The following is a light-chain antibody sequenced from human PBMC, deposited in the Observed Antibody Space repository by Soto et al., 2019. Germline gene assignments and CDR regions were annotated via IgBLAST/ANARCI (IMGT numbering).Light chain of an antibody. V-gene: IGLV2-14*01. J-gene: IGLJ2*01. CDR2: EDS. CDR3: SSFTSTTTVV. CDR1: SSDVGGYNY. Sequence: QSALTQPASVSGSPGQSITISCTGTSSDVGGYNYVSWYQQYPGEAPKLMIYEDSNRPSGISNRFSGSKSGTTASLTISGLEAEDEADYYCSSFTSTTTVVFGGGTKLTVL.